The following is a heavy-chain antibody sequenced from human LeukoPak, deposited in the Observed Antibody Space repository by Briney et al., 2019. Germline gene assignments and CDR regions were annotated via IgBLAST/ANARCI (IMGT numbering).Heavy chain of an antibody. D-gene: IGHD1-26*01. CDR3: AKDITPAYIVGGSGIDY. V-gene: IGHV3-43D*03. J-gene: IGHJ4*02. CDR2: ISWDGGST. Sequence: PGGSLRLSCAASGFTFDDYAMHWVRQAPGKGLEWVSLISWDGGSTYYADSVKGRFTISRDNSKNSLYLQMNSLRAEDTALYYCAKDITPAYIVGGSGIDYCGQGTGVTVSS. CDR1: GFTFDDYA.